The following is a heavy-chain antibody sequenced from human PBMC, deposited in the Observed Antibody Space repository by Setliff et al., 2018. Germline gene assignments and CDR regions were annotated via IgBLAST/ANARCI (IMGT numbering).Heavy chain of an antibody. V-gene: IGHV4-31*03. CDR2: IYYSGST. CDR1: GGSISSGGYY. J-gene: IGHJ6*03. Sequence: PSETLSLTCTVSGGSISSGGYYWSWIRQHPGKGLEWIGYIYYSGSTYYNPSLKSRVTISVDTSKNQFSLRLTSVTAADTAVYYCARMSGFLYMDVWGKGTTVTVSS. CDR3: ARMSGFLYMDV. D-gene: IGHD3-3*01.